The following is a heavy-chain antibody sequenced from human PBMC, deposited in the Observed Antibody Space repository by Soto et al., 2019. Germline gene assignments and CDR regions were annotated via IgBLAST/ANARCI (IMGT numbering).Heavy chain of an antibody. V-gene: IGHV3-30-3*01. CDR1: GFTFSSYA. Sequence: GGSLRLSCAASGFTFSSYAMHWVRQAPGKGLEWVAVISYDGSNKYYADSVKGRFTISRDNSKNTLYLQMNSLRAEDTAVYYCARVLGLAYYYDSSGPNDYWGQGTLVTVSS. J-gene: IGHJ4*02. CDR2: ISYDGSNK. D-gene: IGHD3-22*01. CDR3: ARVLGLAYYYDSSGPNDY.